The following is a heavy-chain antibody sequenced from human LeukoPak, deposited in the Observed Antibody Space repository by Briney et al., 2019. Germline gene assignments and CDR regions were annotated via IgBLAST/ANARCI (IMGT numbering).Heavy chain of an antibody. CDR1: GGSISSYY. J-gene: IGHJ4*02. CDR2: IYTSGST. D-gene: IGHD2-21*02. V-gene: IGHV4-4*07. Sequence: SETLSLTCTVSGGSISSYYWSWIRQPAGKGLEWIGRIYTSGSTNYNPSLKSRVTMSVDTSKNQFSLKLSSVTAADTAVYYCARVGYCGGDCYPFDYWGQGTLTTISS. CDR3: ARVGYCGGDCYPFDY.